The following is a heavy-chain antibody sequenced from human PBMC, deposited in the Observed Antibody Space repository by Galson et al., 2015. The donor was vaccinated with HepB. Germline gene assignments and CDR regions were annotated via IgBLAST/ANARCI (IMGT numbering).Heavy chain of an antibody. CDR2: IYPGDSDT. D-gene: IGHD6-19*01. CDR3: ARRDLAPGIAVAGSWFDP. J-gene: IGHJ5*02. CDR1: GYSFTSYW. V-gene: IGHV5-51*01. Sequence: QSGAEVKKPGESLKISCKGSGYSFTSYWIGWVRQMPGKGLEWMGIIYPGDSDTRYSPSFQGQVTISADKSISTAYLQWSSLKASDTAMYYCARRDLAPGIAVAGSWFDPWGQGTLVTVSS.